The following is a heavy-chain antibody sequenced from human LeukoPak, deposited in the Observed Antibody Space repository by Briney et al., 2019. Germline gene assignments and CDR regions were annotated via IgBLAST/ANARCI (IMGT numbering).Heavy chain of an antibody. D-gene: IGHD3-10*01. CDR2: IYYSGST. V-gene: IGHV4-61*01. Sequence: PSETLSLTCTVSGGSVSSGSYYWSWIRQPSGKGLEWIGYIYYSGSTNYNPSLKSRVTISVDTSKNQFSLKLSSVTAADTAVYYCARFRFGELSAFDYWGQGTLVTVSS. CDR3: ARFRFGELSAFDY. J-gene: IGHJ4*02. CDR1: GGSVSSGSYY.